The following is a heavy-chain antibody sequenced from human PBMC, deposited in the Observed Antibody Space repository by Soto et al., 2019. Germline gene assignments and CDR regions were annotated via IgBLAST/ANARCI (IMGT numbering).Heavy chain of an antibody. CDR2: INAGNGNT. CDR3: ARGPSGSYPDY. V-gene: IGHV1-3*01. Sequence: ASVKVSCKASGYTFTSYAMHWVRQAPGQRLEWMGWINAGNGNTKYSQKFQGRVTITRDTSASTAYMELSSLRSEDTTVYYCARGPSGSYPDYWGQGTLVTVSS. CDR1: GYTFTSYA. J-gene: IGHJ4*02. D-gene: IGHD1-26*01.